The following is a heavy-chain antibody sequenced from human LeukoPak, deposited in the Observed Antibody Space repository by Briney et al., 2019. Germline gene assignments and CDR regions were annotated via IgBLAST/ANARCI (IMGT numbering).Heavy chain of an antibody. CDR2: IYYSGST. Sequence: SETLSLTCTVSGGSISSYYWSWIRQPPGKGLEWIGYIYYSGSTNYNPSLKSRVTISVDTSRNQFSLKLSSVTAADTAVYYCARLHSSYFDYWGQGTLVTVSS. D-gene: IGHD2/OR15-2a*01. CDR1: GGSISSYY. CDR3: ARLHSSYFDY. V-gene: IGHV4-59*08. J-gene: IGHJ4*02.